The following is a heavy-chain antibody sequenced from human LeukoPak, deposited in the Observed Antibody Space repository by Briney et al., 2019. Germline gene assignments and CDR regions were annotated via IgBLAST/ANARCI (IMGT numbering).Heavy chain of an antibody. CDR1: GFTFSSYA. D-gene: IGHD2-15*01. Sequence: PGGSLRLSCAASGFTFSSYAMHWVRQAPGKGLEWVGRIKSKTDGGTTDYAAPVKGRFTISRDDSKNTLYLQMNSLKTEDTAVYYCTTDCSGGSCYPDYWGQGTLVTVSS. V-gene: IGHV3-15*01. CDR2: IKSKTDGGTT. J-gene: IGHJ4*02. CDR3: TTDCSGGSCYPDY.